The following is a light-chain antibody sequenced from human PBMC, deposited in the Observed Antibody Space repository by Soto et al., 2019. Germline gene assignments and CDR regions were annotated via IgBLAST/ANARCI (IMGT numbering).Light chain of an antibody. CDR2: DAS. V-gene: IGLV2-14*03. CDR3: SSYTSSTSLLI. J-gene: IGLJ1*01. Sequence: QSALTQPASVSASPGQSITISCIGTYSDIGGYKHVSWYQQHPGKAPKLITYDASNRPSGISNRFSASKSGNTASLTISGLQADDEADYYCSSYTSSTSLLIFGAGTKLTVL. CDR1: YSDIGGYKH.